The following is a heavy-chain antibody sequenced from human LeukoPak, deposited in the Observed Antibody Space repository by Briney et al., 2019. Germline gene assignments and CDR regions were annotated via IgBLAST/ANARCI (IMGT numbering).Heavy chain of an antibody. V-gene: IGHV3-30*04. CDR2: ISYDGSNK. J-gene: IGHJ3*02. CDR1: GYTFTGYY. D-gene: IGHD3-10*01. CDR3: ARDRASLPDAFDI. Sequence: SCKASGYTFTGYYMHWVRQAPGKGLEWGAVISYDGSNKYYAYSVKGRFTISRDNSKNTLYLQMNSLRAEDTAVYYCARDRASLPDAFDIWGQGTMVTVSS.